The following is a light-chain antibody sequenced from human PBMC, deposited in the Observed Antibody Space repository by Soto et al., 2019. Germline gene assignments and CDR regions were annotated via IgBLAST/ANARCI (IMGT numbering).Light chain of an antibody. CDR3: QQYDDWPPA. Sequence: ETVMTQSPATLSLSPGERATLYCRASQSVSSKLVWYQQKPGQAPRFLIYGASTRATGIPARFRGSGSGTEFTLTIDSLQSEDFAVYYCQQYDDWPPAFGGGTKVEIK. CDR2: GAS. CDR1: QSVSSK. V-gene: IGKV3-15*01. J-gene: IGKJ4*01.